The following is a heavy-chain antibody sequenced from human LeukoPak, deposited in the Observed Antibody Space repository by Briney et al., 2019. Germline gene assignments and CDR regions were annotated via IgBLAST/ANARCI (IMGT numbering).Heavy chain of an antibody. CDR3: ARGRRLTGY. D-gene: IGHD1-14*01. V-gene: IGHV1-8*02. J-gene: IGHJ4*02. CDR2: MNPNSGNT. CDR1: GYTFTSYY. Sequence: ASVKVSCKASGYTFTSYYMHWVRQATGQGLEWMGWMNPNSGNTGYAQKFQGRVTMTRNTSISTAYMELSSLRSEDTAVYYCARGRRLTGYWGQGTLVTVSS.